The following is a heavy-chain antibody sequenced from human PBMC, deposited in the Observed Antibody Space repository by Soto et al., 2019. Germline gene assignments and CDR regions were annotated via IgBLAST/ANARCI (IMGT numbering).Heavy chain of an antibody. CDR3: ARSYGGYSDY. CDR1: GGSISRYY. D-gene: IGHD3-10*01. V-gene: IGHV4-59*08. J-gene: IGHJ4*02. CDR2: IYYSGST. Sequence: SETLSLSCTVSGGSISRYYWSWIRQPPGKGLEWIGYIYYSGSTNYNPSLKSRVTISVDTSKNQFSLKLSSVTAADTAVYYCARSYGGYSDYWGQGTLLTVS.